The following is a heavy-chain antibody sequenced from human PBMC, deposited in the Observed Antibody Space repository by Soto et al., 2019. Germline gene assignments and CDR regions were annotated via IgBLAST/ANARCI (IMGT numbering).Heavy chain of an antibody. J-gene: IGHJ3*01. CDR1: GFTFSHYA. D-gene: IGHD3-16*01. V-gene: IGHV3-33*01. CDR3: VRGGSVAGAFDF. Sequence: QVQLVESGGGVVQPGRSLRLSCAASGFTFSHYAFHWIRQAPGKGLEWVAVIWDDGIKKFYPDSVRGRFTISRDDSENTLFLQMNSLTAEDTAIYYCVRGGSVAGAFDFWGQGRMVTVSS. CDR2: IWDDGIKK.